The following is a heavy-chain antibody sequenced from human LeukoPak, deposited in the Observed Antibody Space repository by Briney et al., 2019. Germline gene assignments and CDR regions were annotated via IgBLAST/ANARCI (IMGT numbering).Heavy chain of an antibody. V-gene: IGHV4-59*12. CDR2: IYYSGST. J-gene: IGHJ5*02. CDR3: ARRHSPPGPTYYYGSRRNWFDP. CDR1: GGSISSYY. D-gene: IGHD3-10*01. Sequence: SETLSLTCTVSGGSISSYYWSWIRQPPGKGLEWIGYIYYSGSTNYNPSLKSRVTISVDTSKNQFSLKLSSVTAADTAVYYCARRHSPPGPTYYYGSRRNWFDPWGQGTLVTVSS.